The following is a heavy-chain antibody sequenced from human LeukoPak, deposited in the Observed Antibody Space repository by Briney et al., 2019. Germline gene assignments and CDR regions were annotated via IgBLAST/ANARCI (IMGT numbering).Heavy chain of an antibody. CDR2: INTNTGDP. D-gene: IGHD2-21*02. CDR1: GYTFTNYG. J-gene: IGHJ4*02. Sequence: GASVKVSCKASGYTFTNYGMNWVRQAPGQGLEWMGWINTNTGDPTYAQLFTGRFVFSLDTSVSTAYLQISSLKAEDTAVYYCVRDRVTTRVAFDYWGQGTLVTVSS. V-gene: IGHV7-4-1*02. CDR3: VRDRVTTRVAFDY.